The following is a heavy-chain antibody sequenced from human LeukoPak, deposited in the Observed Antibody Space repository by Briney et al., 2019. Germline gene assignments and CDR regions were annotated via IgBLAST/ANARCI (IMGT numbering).Heavy chain of an antibody. CDR2: ISSSSSTI. Sequence: GGSLRLSCAASGFTFSSYSMNWVRQAPGKGLEWVSYISSSSSTIYYADSVKGRFTISRDNAKNSLYLQMNSLRAEDTAVYYCARGLYSGYVWETDYWGQGTLVTVSS. D-gene: IGHD5-12*01. CDR1: GFTFSSYS. J-gene: IGHJ4*02. CDR3: ARGLYSGYVWETDY. V-gene: IGHV3-48*01.